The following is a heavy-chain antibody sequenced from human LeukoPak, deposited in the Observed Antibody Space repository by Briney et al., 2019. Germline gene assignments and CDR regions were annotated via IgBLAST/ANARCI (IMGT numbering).Heavy chain of an antibody. CDR2: IRGSGGST. CDR1: GFTFSSYA. Sequence: GGSLRLSCAASGFTFSSYAMSWVRQAPGKGLEWVSAIRGSGGSTYYADSVKGRFTISRDNSKNTLYLQMNSLRAEDTAVYYCAKDLKMTNYFDYWGQGTLVTVSS. J-gene: IGHJ4*02. V-gene: IGHV3-23*01. CDR3: AKDLKMTNYFDY. D-gene: IGHD5-24*01.